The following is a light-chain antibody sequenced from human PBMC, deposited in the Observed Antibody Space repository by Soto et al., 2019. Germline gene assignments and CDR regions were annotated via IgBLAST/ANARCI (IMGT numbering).Light chain of an antibody. CDR2: GAS. Sequence: EIVLTQSPGTLSLSPGERATLSCRASQSVSSSYLAWYQQKPGQDTRLLIYGASSRATGIPDRFLGSVSGTDFTLTISRREPEDFAVYYCQQYGSSPPFTFGPGTKGDIK. J-gene: IGKJ3*01. CDR3: QQYGSSPPFT. V-gene: IGKV3-20*01. CDR1: QSVSSSY.